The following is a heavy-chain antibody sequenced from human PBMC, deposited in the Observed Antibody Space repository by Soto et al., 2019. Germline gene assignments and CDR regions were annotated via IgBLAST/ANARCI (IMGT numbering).Heavy chain of an antibody. CDR2: INHSGNT. V-gene: IGHV4-34*01. D-gene: IGHD1-26*01. Sequence: PSETLSLTCAVYGGSLSGYYWSWIRQPPGKALEWIGEINHSGNTNYNPSLKSRVTISVDTSKNQLFLNLSSVTAADTAMYYCARHHVRGRTIAGAAEFWRQGTRVTVSS. CDR3: ARHHVRGRTIAGAAEF. CDR1: GGSLSGYY. J-gene: IGHJ4*02.